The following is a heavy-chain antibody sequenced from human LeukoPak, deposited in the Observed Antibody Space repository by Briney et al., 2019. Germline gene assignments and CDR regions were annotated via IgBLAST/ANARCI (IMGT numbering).Heavy chain of an antibody. CDR1: GFTFSTYG. V-gene: IGHV3-30*18. J-gene: IGHJ5*02. CDR3: AKNKSHSRDYGET. Sequence: HPGRSLRLSCAASGFTFSTYGMHWVRQAPGKGLEWVAVISYDGYNKYYADSVKGRFTISRDNSKNTLFLQMNSLRAGDMAAYYCAKNKSHSRDYGETWGQGTLVTVSP. CDR2: ISYDGYNK. D-gene: IGHD4-17*01.